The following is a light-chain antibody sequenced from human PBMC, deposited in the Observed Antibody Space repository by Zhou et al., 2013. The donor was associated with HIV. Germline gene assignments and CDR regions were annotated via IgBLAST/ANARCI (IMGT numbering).Light chain of an antibody. CDR3: LQRSIWPLT. Sequence: EIVLTQSPGTLSLSPGERATLSCRASQSVSSTYLAWYQQKPGQAPRLLIYGASTRATGIPDRFSGGGSGTDFTLIISRVEPEDFAVYYCLQRSIWPLTFGQGTRLEIK. J-gene: IGKJ5*01. CDR2: GAS. CDR1: QSVSSTY. V-gene: IGKV3D-20*02.